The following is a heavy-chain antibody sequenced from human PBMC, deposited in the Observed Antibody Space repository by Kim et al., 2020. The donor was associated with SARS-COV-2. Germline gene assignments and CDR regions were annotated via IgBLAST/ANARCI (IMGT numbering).Heavy chain of an antibody. CDR3: ALRAGSLTGY. J-gene: IGHJ4*02. Sequence: GGSLRLSCAASGFSFSDYAMSWVRQSPGKGLEWISTISGSGTGTYYADSLKGRFTVFRDNSKSTLYLQVDSLRADDTAVYFCALRAGSLTGYWGQGTPVTVSS. CDR2: ISGSGTGT. CDR1: GFSFSDYA. V-gene: IGHV3-23*01. D-gene: IGHD2-15*01.